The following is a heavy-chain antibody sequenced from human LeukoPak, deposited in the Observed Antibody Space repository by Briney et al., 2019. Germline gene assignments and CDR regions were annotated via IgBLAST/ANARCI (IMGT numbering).Heavy chain of an antibody. J-gene: IGHJ3*02. V-gene: IGHV3-48*01. D-gene: IGHD3-3*01. CDR1: GFTFSSYS. Sequence: GGSLRLSYAASGFTFSSYSMNWVRQAPGKGLEWVSYISSSSSTIYYADTVKGRFTISRDNAKNSLYLQMNSLRAEDTAVYYCAREKLRFLEWPLNAFDIWGQGTMVTVSS. CDR3: AREKLRFLEWPLNAFDI. CDR2: ISSSSSTI.